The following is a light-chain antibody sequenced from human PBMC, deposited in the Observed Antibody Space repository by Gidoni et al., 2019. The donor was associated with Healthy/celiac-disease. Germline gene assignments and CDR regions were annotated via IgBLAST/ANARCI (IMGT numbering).Light chain of an antibody. Sequence: DIQMTQSPSSLSASVGDRVTITRRASQGISNYLAWYQQKPGKVPSRFSGSGSGTDFTLTISSLQPEDVATYYCQKYNSAPRTFGQGTKVEIK. CDR3: QKYNSAPRT. J-gene: IGKJ1*01. CDR1: QGISNY. V-gene: IGKV1-27*01.